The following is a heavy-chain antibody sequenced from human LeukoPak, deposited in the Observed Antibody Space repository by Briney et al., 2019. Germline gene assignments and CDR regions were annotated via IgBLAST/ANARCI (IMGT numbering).Heavy chain of an antibody. CDR2: ISPSGSIL. V-gene: IGHV3-23*01. CDR3: ARDLDWGAFDA. D-gene: IGHD3-9*01. Sequence: GGSLRLSCAASGFTFPRHGINWVRQAPGKGLEWVSGISPSGSILYYADSVKGRFTISRDNSKNTVSLQTNSLRAEDTALYYCARDLDWGAFDAWGQGTLVTASS. CDR1: GFTFPRHG. J-gene: IGHJ5*02.